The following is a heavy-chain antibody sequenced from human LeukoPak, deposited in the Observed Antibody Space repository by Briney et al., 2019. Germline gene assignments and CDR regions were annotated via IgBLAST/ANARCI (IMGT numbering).Heavy chain of an antibody. V-gene: IGHV3-21*01. D-gene: IGHD4/OR15-4a*01. CDR3: ARDLLTTDNDY. J-gene: IGHJ4*02. CDR1: GFTFSSYS. Sequence: GGSLRLSCVASGFTFSSYSMNWVRQAPGKGLEWVSSISSSSSYIYYADSVKGRFTISRDNAKNSLYLQMNSLRAEDTAVYYCARDLLTTDNDYWGQGTLVTVSS. CDR2: ISSSSSYI.